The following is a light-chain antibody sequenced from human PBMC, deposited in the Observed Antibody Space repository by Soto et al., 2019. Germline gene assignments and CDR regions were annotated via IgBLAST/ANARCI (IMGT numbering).Light chain of an antibody. J-gene: IGKJ5*01. CDR2: EAS. V-gene: IGKV1-9*01. Sequence: DIQLTQSPSLLSTSVGDSVTITCRASQGMSNYLAWYQQKPGKATKLLIYEASTLQSGVPSRFSGSGYGTEFTLTISSLQPEDFATYCCQQRSTYPVTFGQGTRLEI. CDR1: QGMSNY. CDR3: QQRSTYPVT.